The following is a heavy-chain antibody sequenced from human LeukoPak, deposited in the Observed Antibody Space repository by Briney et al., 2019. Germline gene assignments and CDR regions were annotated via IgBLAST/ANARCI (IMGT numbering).Heavy chain of an antibody. J-gene: IGHJ4*02. CDR1: GFTFSSYS. D-gene: IGHD6-6*01. CDR2: ISSSSTI. V-gene: IGHV3-48*04. Sequence: GGSLRLSCAASGFTFSSYSMNWVRQAPGKGLEWVSYISSSSTIYYADSVKGRFTISRDNAKNSLYLQMNSLRAEDTAVYYCARGDSSSGDYWGQGTLVTVSS. CDR3: ARGDSSSGDY.